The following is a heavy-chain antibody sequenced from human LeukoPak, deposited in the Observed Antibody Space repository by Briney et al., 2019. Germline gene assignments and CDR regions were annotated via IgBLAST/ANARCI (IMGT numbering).Heavy chain of an antibody. V-gene: IGHV4-59*08. CDR2: IYDRGSA. D-gene: IGHD3-16*02. J-gene: IGHJ4*02. Sequence: SETLSPTCTVSGGSITSYYWSWFRQPPGKGLQWIGYIYDRGSAIYNPSLKSRLIMLIDASENHFSLRLSSVTAADTAVYFCARQTYRIGGGFDYWGEGTLVTVSS. CDR1: GGSITSYY. CDR3: ARQTYRIGGGFDY.